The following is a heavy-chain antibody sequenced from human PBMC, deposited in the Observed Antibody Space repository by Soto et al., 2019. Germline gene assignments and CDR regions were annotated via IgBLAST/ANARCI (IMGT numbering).Heavy chain of an antibody. CDR1: GFTFSSYS. CDR3: ARDASPVSSSWYPPFDY. D-gene: IGHD6-13*01. V-gene: IGHV3-21*01. CDR2: ISSSSSYI. J-gene: IGHJ4*02. Sequence: GGSLRLSCAASGFTFSSYSMNWVRQAPGKGLEWVSSISSSSSYIYYADSVKGRFTISRDNAKNSLYLQMNSLRAEDTAVYYCARDASPVSSSWYPPFDYWGQGTLVTVSS.